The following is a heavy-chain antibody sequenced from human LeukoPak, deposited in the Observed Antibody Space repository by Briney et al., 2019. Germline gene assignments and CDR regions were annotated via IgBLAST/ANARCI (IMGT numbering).Heavy chain of an antibody. CDR3: AKGGGAWYYYYGMDG. CDR1: GFTFSSYA. CDR2: ISDSGAST. D-gene: IGHD2-21*02. V-gene: IGHV3-23*01. J-gene: IGHJ6*02. Sequence: GGSLRLSCAASGFTFSSYAMNWVRQAPGKELEWVSAISDSGASTYYADSVRGRFTIYRDNSKSTLYLQMNSLRAEDTAIYYCAKGGGAWYYYYGMDGWGQGTTVTVSS.